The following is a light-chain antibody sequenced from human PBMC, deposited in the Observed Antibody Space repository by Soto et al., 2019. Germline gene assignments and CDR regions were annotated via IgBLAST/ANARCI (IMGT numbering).Light chain of an antibody. CDR3: QQRSNGPWT. V-gene: IGKV3-11*01. CDR1: QSVSSY. Sequence: EIVLTQSPATLSLSPGERATLSCRASQSVSSYLAWYQQKPGQAPRLLIYDASNRATGIPARFSGSGSGTGCTLTGSGLEPEDFAVYCGQQRSNGPWTFGQGTKVEIK. J-gene: IGKJ1*01. CDR2: DAS.